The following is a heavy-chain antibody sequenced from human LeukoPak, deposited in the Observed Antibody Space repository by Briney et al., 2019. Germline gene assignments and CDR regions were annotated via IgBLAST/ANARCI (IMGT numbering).Heavy chain of an antibody. Sequence: GGSLRLSCTASGFTFHGYAMPWVRHAPGKGLEWVSSISCNGGNIDYAGSVRGRFTIYRDNYNNSLYLHMSSLSAEDTALYYCAKGTGKYWTYFDNWGQGTLVTVSS. V-gene: IGHV3-9*01. CDR3: AKGTGKYWTYFDN. J-gene: IGHJ4*02. CDR2: ISCNGGNI. D-gene: IGHD1-1*01. CDR1: GFTFHGYA.